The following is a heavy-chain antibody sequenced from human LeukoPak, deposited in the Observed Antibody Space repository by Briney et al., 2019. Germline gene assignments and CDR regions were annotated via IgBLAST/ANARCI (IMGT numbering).Heavy chain of an antibody. Sequence: GGSLRLSCAASGLSFSTYWMHWVRQAPGKGLMWVAHVNSDGSTTSYADSVKGRFTISRDNANNSLYLQMISLTADDTATYYCVRGLLEWLRLETYYFDYWGQGTLVTVSS. CDR2: VNSDGSTT. CDR1: GLSFSTYW. V-gene: IGHV3-74*01. CDR3: VRGLLEWLRLETYYFDY. D-gene: IGHD3-3*01. J-gene: IGHJ4*02.